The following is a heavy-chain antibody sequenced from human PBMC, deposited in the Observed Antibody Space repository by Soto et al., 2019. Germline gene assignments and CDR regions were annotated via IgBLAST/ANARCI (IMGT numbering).Heavy chain of an antibody. CDR3: ARRGCSGGSCHFDY. D-gene: IGHD2-15*01. J-gene: IGHJ4*02. CDR1: GYTFTGYY. Sequence: GASVKVSCKASGYTFTGYYMHWVRQAPGQGLEWMGWINPNSGGTNYAQKFQGWVTMTRDTSISTAYMELSRLRSDDTAVYYCARRGCSGGSCHFDYWGQGTLVTVSS. CDR2: INPNSGGT. V-gene: IGHV1-2*04.